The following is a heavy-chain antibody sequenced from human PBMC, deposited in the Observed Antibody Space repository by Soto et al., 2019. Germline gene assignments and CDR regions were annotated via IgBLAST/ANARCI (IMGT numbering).Heavy chain of an antibody. D-gene: IGHD6-19*01. CDR1: GFTFSSYA. Sequence: GGSLRLSCAASGFTFSSYAMHWVRQAPGKGLEWVAVISYDGSNKYYADSVKGRFTISRDNSKNTLYLQMNSLRAEDTAVYYCASTSVEDSRGLDYWGQGTLVTAPQ. CDR2: ISYDGSNK. CDR3: ASTSVEDSRGLDY. V-gene: IGHV3-30-3*01. J-gene: IGHJ4*02.